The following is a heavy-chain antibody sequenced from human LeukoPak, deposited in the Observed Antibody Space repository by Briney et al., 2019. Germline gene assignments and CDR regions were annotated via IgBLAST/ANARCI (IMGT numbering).Heavy chain of an antibody. D-gene: IGHD3-10*01. CDR1: GFTFSHYE. V-gene: IGHV3-48*03. Sequence: PGRSLRLSCAVSGFTFSHYELNWVRQAPGQGLEWISYISTSGSTVYYADSVRGRFTISRDNAKNLLCLQMNSLRVEDTAAYYCASLSHGSGSNWGQGTLVTVSS. CDR3: ASLSHGSGSN. CDR2: ISTSGSTV. J-gene: IGHJ4*02.